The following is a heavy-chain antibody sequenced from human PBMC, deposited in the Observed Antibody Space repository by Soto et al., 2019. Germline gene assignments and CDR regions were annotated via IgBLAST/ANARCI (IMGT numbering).Heavy chain of an antibody. CDR1: GYSFTNYW. V-gene: IGHV5-51*01. Sequence: GESLKISCKGSGYSFTNYWIGWVRQMPGKGLEWMGIIYPGDSATTYSPSFQGQVIISADKSISTAYLQWSSLKASDTATYYCARRSFNYDSSGFWWYFQHWGQGTLVTVSS. CDR3: ARRSFNYDSSGFWWYFQH. D-gene: IGHD3-22*01. J-gene: IGHJ1*01. CDR2: IYPGDSAT.